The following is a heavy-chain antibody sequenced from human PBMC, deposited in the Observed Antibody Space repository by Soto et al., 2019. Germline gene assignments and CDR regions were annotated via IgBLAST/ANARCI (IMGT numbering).Heavy chain of an antibody. V-gene: IGHV3-33*08. D-gene: IGHD1-26*01. CDR3: ARESWELLPQNWFDP. J-gene: IGHJ5*02. CDR1: GFTFSSNG. Sequence: GGSLRLSCVGSGFTFSSNGMGWVRQAPGKGLEWVAVIWYDGSNKYYADSVKGRFTISRDNSKNTLYLQMNSLRAEDTAVYYCARESWELLPQNWFDPWGQGTLVTVSS. CDR2: IWYDGSNK.